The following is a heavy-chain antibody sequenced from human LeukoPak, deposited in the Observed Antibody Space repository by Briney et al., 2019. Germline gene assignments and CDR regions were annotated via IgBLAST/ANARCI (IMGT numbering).Heavy chain of an antibody. CDR2: ISSSSSTI. J-gene: IGHJ3*02. D-gene: IGHD5-18*01. Sequence: PGGSLRLSCAASGFTFSSYSMNWVRQAPGKGLEWVSYISSSSSTIYYADSVKGRFTISRDNAKNSLYLQMNSLRAEDTAVYYCARPPWTSGTMDTAMVIGAFNIWGQGTMVTVSS. CDR3: ARPPWTSGTMDTAMVIGAFNI. V-gene: IGHV3-48*01. CDR1: GFTFSSYS.